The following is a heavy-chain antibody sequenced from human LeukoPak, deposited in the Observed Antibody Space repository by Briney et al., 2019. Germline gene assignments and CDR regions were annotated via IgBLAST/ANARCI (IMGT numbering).Heavy chain of an antibody. Sequence: SQTLSLTCTVSGGSISSGDYYWSWIRQPPGKGLEWIGEINHSGSTNYNPSLKSRVTISVDTSKNQFSLKLSSVTAADTAVYYCARDSLSTTVTTYNWFDPWGQGTLVTVSS. CDR1: GGSISSGDYY. CDR3: ARDSLSTTVTTYNWFDP. CDR2: INHSGST. V-gene: IGHV4-30-4*01. D-gene: IGHD4-17*01. J-gene: IGHJ5*02.